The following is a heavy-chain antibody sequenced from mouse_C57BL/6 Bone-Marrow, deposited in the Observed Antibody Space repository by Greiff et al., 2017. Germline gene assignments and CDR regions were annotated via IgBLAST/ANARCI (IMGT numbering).Heavy chain of an antibody. J-gene: IGHJ2*01. D-gene: IGHD1-1*01. Sequence: VQLQQPGAELVMPGASVKLSCKASGYTFTSYWMHWVKQRPGQGLEWIGEIDPSDSYTNYNQKFEGKSTLTVDKSYSTAYMQLSSLTSEDSAVYYCARSSGGSSFFDYWGQGTTLTVSS. V-gene: IGHV1-69*01. CDR1: GYTFTSYW. CDR3: ARSSGGSSFFDY. CDR2: IDPSDSYT.